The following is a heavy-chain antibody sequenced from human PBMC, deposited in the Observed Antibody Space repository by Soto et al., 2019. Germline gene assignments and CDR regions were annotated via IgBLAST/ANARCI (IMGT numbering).Heavy chain of an antibody. J-gene: IGHJ6*02. V-gene: IGHV3-48*02. CDR3: ARDPQRGYSGMDV. CDR1: GFSFSTYD. D-gene: IGHD2-2*01. CDR2: ISSGGQTI. Sequence: EVQLVESGGGLVQPGGSLRLSCAASGFSFSTYDMNWVRQAPGKGLEWVSYISSGGQTIKSTDSVKGRFTISRDNAKTSLYLQMSGLRYEDTGVYYCARDPQRGYSGMDVWGQGTTVTVSS.